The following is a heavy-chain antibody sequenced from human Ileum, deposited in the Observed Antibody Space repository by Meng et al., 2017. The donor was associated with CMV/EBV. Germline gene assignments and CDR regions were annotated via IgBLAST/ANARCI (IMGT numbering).Heavy chain of an antibody. J-gene: IGHJ4*02. V-gene: IGHV1-46*01. CDR3: ARDPPPYCSSTSCYIGGLDY. D-gene: IGHD2-2*02. Sequence: ASVKVSCKASGYTLSNYYVHWVRQAPGQGLEWMGIIYPSGGSTSYAQKFQGRVTMTRDTSTSTVYMELSSLRSEDTAVYYCARDPPPYCSSTSCYIGGLDYWGQGTPVTVS. CDR1: GYTLSNYY. CDR2: IYPSGGST.